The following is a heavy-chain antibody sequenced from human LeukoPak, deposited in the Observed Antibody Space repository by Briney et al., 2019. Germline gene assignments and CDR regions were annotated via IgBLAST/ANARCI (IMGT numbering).Heavy chain of an antibody. J-gene: IGHJ4*02. D-gene: IGHD4-17*01. CDR1: GYSISSGYY. V-gene: IGHV4-38-2*02. CDR3: ARDGDHVGAFDY. Sequence: PSETLSLTCTVSGYSISSGYYWGWIRQPPGKGLEWIGSIYHSGSTYYNPSLKSRVTISVDTSKNQFSLKLSSVTAADTAVYYCARDGDHVGAFDYWGQGTLVTVSS. CDR2: IYHSGST.